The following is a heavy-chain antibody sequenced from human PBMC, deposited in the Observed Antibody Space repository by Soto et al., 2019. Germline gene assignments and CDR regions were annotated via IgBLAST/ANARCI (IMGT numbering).Heavy chain of an antibody. CDR1: GGSISSSSYY. CDR2: IFYSGGT. V-gene: IGHV4-39*01. CDR3: ASRSAGTIFDY. D-gene: IGHD1-26*01. Sequence: QLQLQESGPGLVKPSETLSLTCTVSGGSISSSSYYWGWIRQPPGKGLEWIGNIFYSGGTYYNPPPNSPLPLPVATSTNHSSLKLSSVSAADTAVYYCASRSAGTIFDYWGQGTLVTVSS. J-gene: IGHJ4*02.